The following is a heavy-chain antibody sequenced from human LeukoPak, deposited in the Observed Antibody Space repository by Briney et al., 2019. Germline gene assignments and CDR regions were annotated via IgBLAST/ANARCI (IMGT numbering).Heavy chain of an antibody. D-gene: IGHD6-6*01. J-gene: IGHJ4*02. CDR3: ARGARMYSGSSRSPDDY. CDR1: GGSISRSSSY. V-gene: IGHV4-39*07. Sequence: SETLSLTCTVSGGSISRSSSYWSWIRQRPGKGLEWIGEINHSGSTNYNPSLKSRVTISVDTSKNQFSLKLSSVTAADTAVYYCARGARMYSGSSRSPDDYWGQGTLVTVSS. CDR2: INHSGST.